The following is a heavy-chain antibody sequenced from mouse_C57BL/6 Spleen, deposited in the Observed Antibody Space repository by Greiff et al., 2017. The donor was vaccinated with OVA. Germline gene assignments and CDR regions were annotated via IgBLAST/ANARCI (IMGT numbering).Heavy chain of an antibody. J-gene: IGHJ4*01. CDR1: GYAFSSSW. V-gene: IGHV1-82*01. Sequence: QVQLQQSGPELVKPGASVKISCKASGYAFSSSWMNWVKQRPGKGLEWIGRIYPGDGDTNYNGKFKGKATLTADKSSSTAYMQLSSLTSEDSAVYCCARGSLLRDAMDYWGQGTSVTVSS. CDR3: ARGSLLRDAMDY. D-gene: IGHD2-10*01. CDR2: IYPGDGDT.